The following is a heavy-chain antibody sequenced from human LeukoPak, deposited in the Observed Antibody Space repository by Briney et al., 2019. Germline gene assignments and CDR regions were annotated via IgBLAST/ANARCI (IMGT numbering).Heavy chain of an antibody. D-gene: IGHD2-8*02. Sequence: GGSLRLSCAASGFTFTLHAMNWVRQAPGEGLEWVAYIGYTGTDTYYADSVKGRFTISRDNSKNTVHLQVNSLRAADTALYSCARDLTERKYYIAYWGQGTLVTVSS. CDR3: ARDLTERKYYIAY. CDR2: IGYTGTDT. V-gene: IGHV3-30*02. J-gene: IGHJ4*02. CDR1: GFTFTLHA.